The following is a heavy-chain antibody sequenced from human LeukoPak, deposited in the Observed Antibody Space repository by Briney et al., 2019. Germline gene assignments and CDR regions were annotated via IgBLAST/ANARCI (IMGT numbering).Heavy chain of an antibody. CDR1: GGTFSSYA. J-gene: IGHJ3*02. Sequence: SVKVSCKASGGTFSSYAISWVRQAPGQGLEWMGGIIPIFDTADYAQKFQGRVTITADDSTSTAYMELSSLRSENTAVYYCARNPLVSPDAFDIWGQGTMVTVSS. V-gene: IGHV1-69*13. D-gene: IGHD6-6*01. CDR2: IIPIFDTA. CDR3: ARNPLVSPDAFDI.